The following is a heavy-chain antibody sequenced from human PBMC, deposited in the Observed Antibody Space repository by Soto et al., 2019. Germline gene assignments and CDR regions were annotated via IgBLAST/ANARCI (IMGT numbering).Heavy chain of an antibody. D-gene: IGHD6-19*01. CDR3: ARDRGAVAGSPLGY. Sequence: QAGGSLRLSCAASGFTFSSYAMHWVRQAPGKGLEWVAVISYDGSNKYYADSVKGRFTISRDNSKNTLYLQMNSLRAEDTAVYYCARDRGAVAGSPLGYWGQGTLVTVSS. V-gene: IGHV3-30-3*01. CDR1: GFTFSSYA. J-gene: IGHJ4*02. CDR2: ISYDGSNK.